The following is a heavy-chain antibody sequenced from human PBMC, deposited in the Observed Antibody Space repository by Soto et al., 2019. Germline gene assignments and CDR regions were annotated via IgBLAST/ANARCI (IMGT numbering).Heavy chain of an antibody. V-gene: IGHV3-30-3*01. D-gene: IGHD6-6*01. CDR2: ISYDGSNK. CDR3: VSSADY. Sequence: PGGSLRLSCAASGFTFSSYAMHWVRQAPGKGLEWVAVISYDGSNKYYADSVKGRFTISRDNSKNTLYLQMNSLRAEDTAVYYCVSSADYWGQGTLVTVS. CDR1: GFTFSSYA. J-gene: IGHJ4*02.